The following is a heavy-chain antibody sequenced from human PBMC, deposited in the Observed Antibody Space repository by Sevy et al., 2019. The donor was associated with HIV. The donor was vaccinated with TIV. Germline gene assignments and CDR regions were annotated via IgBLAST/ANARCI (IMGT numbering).Heavy chain of an antibody. V-gene: IGHV3-15*01. CDR2: IKSKTDGGTT. Sequence: GGSLRLSCAASGFTFSNAWMSWVRQAPGKGLEWVGRIKSKTDGGTTDYAAPVKGRFTISRDDSKNTLYLQMNSLKTEDTAVYYCTTDLVGDIVVVGIDYWGQGTLVTVSS. CDR3: TTDLVGDIVVVGIDY. J-gene: IGHJ4*02. CDR1: GFTFSNAW. D-gene: IGHD2-2*01.